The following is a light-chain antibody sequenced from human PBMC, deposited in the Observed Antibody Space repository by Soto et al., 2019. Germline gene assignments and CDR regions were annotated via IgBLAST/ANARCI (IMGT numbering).Light chain of an antibody. Sequence: DIVLTQSPGTLSLSLGERATLSFRASQTVSSSSLAWYQQKPGQAPRLLIYDASSRATGIPDRFSGGGSGTDFTLTISRLEPEDFAVYYCQQFSSYPLTFGGGTKVDIK. CDR2: DAS. CDR3: QQFSSYPLT. CDR1: QTVSSSS. J-gene: IGKJ4*01. V-gene: IGKV3-20*01.